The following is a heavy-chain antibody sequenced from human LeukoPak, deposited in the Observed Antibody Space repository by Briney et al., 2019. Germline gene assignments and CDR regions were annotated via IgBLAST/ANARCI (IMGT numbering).Heavy chain of an antibody. CDR3: ALIRDFDY. J-gene: IGHJ4*02. Sequence: GGSLRRSCSASGFTFSKYAMHWVRQAPGKGLEFVSGINDDWGTTDYADSVKGRFTISRDNAKNSLYLQMNSLRAEDTAVYYCALIRDFDYWGQGSLVTVSS. CDR1: GFTFSKYA. V-gene: IGHV3-64*04. D-gene: IGHD3-16*01. CDR2: INDDWGTT.